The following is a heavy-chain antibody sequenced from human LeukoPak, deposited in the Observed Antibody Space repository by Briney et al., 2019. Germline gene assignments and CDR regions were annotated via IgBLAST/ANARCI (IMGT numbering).Heavy chain of an antibody. CDR3: AKGSGYSYGLLGY. D-gene: IGHD5-18*01. CDR1: GFTFSVAA. Sequence: PGGSLRLSCAASGFTFSVAAMTWVRQAPGKGLEWVSAISGSGGSTYYADSVKGRFTISRDNSKNTLYLQMNSLRAEDTAVYYCAKGSGYSYGLLGYWGQGTLVTVSS. CDR2: ISGSGGST. V-gene: IGHV3-23*01. J-gene: IGHJ4*02.